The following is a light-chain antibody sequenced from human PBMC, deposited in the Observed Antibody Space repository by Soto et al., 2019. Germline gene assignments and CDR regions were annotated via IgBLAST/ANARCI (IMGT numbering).Light chain of an antibody. CDR3: QQSNNSPLT. CDR1: QSINTY. V-gene: IGKV1-39*01. CDR2: AAF. J-gene: IGKJ4*01. Sequence: DIQMTQSPSSLSSAVGDRVTITCRASQSINTYLIWYQQKPGKAPKLLIYAAFSLQSGVPSRFSGSGSGTDFTLTIISLQPEDFATYYCQQSNNSPLTFGGGTKVEIK.